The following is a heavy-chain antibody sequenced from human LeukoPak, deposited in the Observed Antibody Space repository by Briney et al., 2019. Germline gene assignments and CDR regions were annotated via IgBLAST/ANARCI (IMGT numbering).Heavy chain of an antibody. CDR1: GFTFSSFS. CDR3: ARDWSAVAAPDYFDY. Sequence: GGSLRLSCVASGFTFSSFSMDWVRQAPGKGLEWVSYISSTSSTIYYADSVQGRFTSSRDNAKNSLYLQMNSLTAEDTAVYFCARDWSAVAAPDYFDYWGQGTQVTVSS. J-gene: IGHJ4*02. CDR2: ISSTSSTI. V-gene: IGHV3-48*04. D-gene: IGHD6-19*01.